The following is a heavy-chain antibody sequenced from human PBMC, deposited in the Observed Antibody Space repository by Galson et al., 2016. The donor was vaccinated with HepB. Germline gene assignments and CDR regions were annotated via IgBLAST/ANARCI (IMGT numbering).Heavy chain of an antibody. V-gene: IGHV3-23*01. J-gene: IGHJ4*02. Sequence: SLRLSCAASGFDFRSYVMTWVRQAPGKGLEWVAGISTTLGSTYHADSVKGRFTISRDNSKNTLYLQMNSLRADDTAVYYCARRLLSRFLEWGLDNWGQGTRVTVSS. D-gene: IGHD3-3*01. CDR3: ARRLLSRFLEWGLDN. CDR2: ISTTLGST. CDR1: GFDFRSYV.